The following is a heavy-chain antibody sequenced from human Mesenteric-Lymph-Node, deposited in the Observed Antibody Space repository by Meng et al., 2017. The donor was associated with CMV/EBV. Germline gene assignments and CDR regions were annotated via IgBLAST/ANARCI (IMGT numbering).Heavy chain of an antibody. CDR3: ARSTASGTDYWG. CDR2: IYSDDSST. V-gene: IGHV3-23*03. CDR1: GFPFSSYA. J-gene: IGHJ4*02. Sequence: GESLKISCAASGFPFSSYAMSWVRQAPGKGLEWVSVIYSDDSSTYYADSVKGRFTISRDNSKNTLYLQMNSLRAEDTAVYYCARSTASGTDYWGWGQGTLVTVSS. D-gene: IGHD7-27*01.